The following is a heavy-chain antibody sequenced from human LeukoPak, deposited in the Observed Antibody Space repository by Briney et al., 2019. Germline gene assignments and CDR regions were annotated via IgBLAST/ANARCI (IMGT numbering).Heavy chain of an antibody. Sequence: PGGSLRLSCAASGHYRMHWVRQAPGKGLVWVSHINSDGSWTSYAHSVKGRFTISKYNAKNTVYLQMNSLRAEDTAVYYCVSFYEAYWGRGTLVTVSS. V-gene: IGHV3-74*01. J-gene: IGHJ4*02. CDR1: GHYR. D-gene: IGHD2/OR15-2a*01. CDR3: VSFYEAY. CDR2: INSDGSWT.